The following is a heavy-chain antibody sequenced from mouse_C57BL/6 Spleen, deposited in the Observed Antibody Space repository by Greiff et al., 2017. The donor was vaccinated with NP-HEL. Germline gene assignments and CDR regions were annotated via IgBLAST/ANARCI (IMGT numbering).Heavy chain of an antibody. CDR3: TRRSVWDAMDY. CDR2: ISSGGDYI. J-gene: IGHJ4*01. V-gene: IGHV5-9-1*02. Sequence: EVKLMESGEGLVKPGGSLKLSCAASGFTFSSYAMSWVRQTPEKRLEWVAYISSGGDYIYYADTVKGRFTISRDNARSTLYLQMSSLKSEDTAMYYGTRRSVWDAMDYWGQGTSVTVSS. CDR1: GFTFSSYA. D-gene: IGHD4-1*01.